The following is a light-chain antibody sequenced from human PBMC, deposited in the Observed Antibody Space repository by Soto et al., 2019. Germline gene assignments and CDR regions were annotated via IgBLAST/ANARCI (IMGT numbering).Light chain of an antibody. V-gene: IGLV2-23*02. CDR3: CSYAGSTNLI. Sequence: QSALTQPASVSGSPGQSINISCTGTSSDVGTYNLVSWYQQHPGKAPKLMIFEVSKRPSGLSNRFSGSKSGNTASLTISGLQAEDEADYFCCSYAGSTNLIFGGGTKVTVL. CDR1: SSDVGTYNL. J-gene: IGLJ2*01. CDR2: EVS.